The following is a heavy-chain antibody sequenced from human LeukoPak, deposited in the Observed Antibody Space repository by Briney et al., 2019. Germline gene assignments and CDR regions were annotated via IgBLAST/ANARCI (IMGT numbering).Heavy chain of an antibody. CDR2: ISGSGGST. Sequence: GGSLRLSCAASGFTFSSYAMSWVRPARGKGLEWVSAISGSGGSTYYADSVKGRFTISRDNSKNTLYLQMNSLRAEDTAVYYCAKTPVSGWYVEYYFDYWGQGTLVTVSS. V-gene: IGHV3-23*01. J-gene: IGHJ4*02. CDR3: AKTPVSGWYVEYYFDY. D-gene: IGHD6-19*01. CDR1: GFTFSSYA.